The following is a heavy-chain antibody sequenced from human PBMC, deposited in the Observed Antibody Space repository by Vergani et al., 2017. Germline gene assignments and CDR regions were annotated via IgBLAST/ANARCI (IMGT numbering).Heavy chain of an antibody. J-gene: IGHJ2*01. Sequence: EVQLVESGGGLVQPGGSLRLSCAASGFTFSSYDMHWVRQATGKGLEWVSAIGTAGDTYYPGSVKGRFTISRENAKNSLYLQMNSLRAGDTAVYYCARAAGGDDYYGSGSDSPSWYFDLWGRGTLVTVSS. CDR1: GFTFSSYD. CDR3: ARAAGGDDYYGSGSDSPSWYFDL. V-gene: IGHV3-13*01. CDR2: IGTAGDT. D-gene: IGHD3-10*01.